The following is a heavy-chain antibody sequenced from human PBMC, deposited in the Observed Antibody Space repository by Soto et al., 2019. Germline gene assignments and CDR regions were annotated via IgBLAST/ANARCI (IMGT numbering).Heavy chain of an antibody. CDR2: IIPIFGTA. Sequence: ASVKVSCKASGGTFSSYAISWVRQAPGQGLEWMGGIIPIFGTANYAQKFQGRVTITADESTSTAYMELSSLRSEDTAVYYCARDLNEIAATNWFDPWGQGTLVTVSS. D-gene: IGHD6-6*01. CDR3: ARDLNEIAATNWFDP. CDR1: GGTFSSYA. J-gene: IGHJ5*02. V-gene: IGHV1-69*13.